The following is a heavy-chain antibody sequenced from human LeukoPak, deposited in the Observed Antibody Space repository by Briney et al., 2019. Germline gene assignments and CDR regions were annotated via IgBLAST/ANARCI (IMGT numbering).Heavy chain of an antibody. CDR1: GVSLSSYY. J-gene: IGHJ4*02. CDR3: AGGNFYDSRGHPYHFHF. Sequence: SETLSLTCTVSGVSLSSYYWSWIRQPPGKGLEWIGYIYYSDNTNYNSSLKSRVTISEDTSKNQFTLKLTSVTAADTAVYYCAGGNFYDSRGHPYHFHFWGQGTLVSVSS. CDR2: IYYSDNT. D-gene: IGHD3-22*01. V-gene: IGHV4-59*01.